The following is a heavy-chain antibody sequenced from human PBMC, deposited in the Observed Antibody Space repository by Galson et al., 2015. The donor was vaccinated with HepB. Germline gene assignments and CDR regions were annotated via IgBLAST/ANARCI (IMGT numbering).Heavy chain of an antibody. CDR2: ISAYNGNT. J-gene: IGHJ4*02. Sequence: SVKVSCKASGYTFTSYGISWVRQAPGQGLEWMGWISAYNGNTNYAQKLQGRVTMTTDTSTSTAYMELRSLRSGDTAVYYCARHYSGYYYFDYWGQGTLVTVSS. CDR3: ARHYSGYYYFDY. D-gene: IGHD3-22*01. CDR1: GYTFTSYG. V-gene: IGHV1-18*04.